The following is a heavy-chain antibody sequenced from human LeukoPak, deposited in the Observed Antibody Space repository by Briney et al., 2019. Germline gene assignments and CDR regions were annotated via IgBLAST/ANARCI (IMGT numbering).Heavy chain of an antibody. Sequence: GGSLRLSCAVSGFSVSNFGMSWVRQAPGKGLDWISAISPDGETTYYADSVRGRFIISRDNSKNTLYLQLSSLRVEDTAVYYCARGKSSGWYPYWGQGSLVSVSS. CDR3: ARGKSSGWYPY. J-gene: IGHJ4*02. D-gene: IGHD6-19*01. CDR1: GFSVSNFG. V-gene: IGHV3-23*01. CDR2: ISPDGETT.